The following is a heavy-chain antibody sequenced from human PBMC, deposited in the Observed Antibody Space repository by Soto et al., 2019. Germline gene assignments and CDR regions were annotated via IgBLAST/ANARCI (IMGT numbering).Heavy chain of an antibody. D-gene: IGHD2-21*02. CDR2: INHSGST. V-gene: IGHV4-34*01. CDR1: GGSFSGYY. CDR3: ARVLVTMADSDY. Sequence: TSETLSLTCAVYGGSFSGYYWSWIRQPPGKGLEWIGEINHSGSTNYNPSLKSRVTISVDTSKNQFSLKLSSVTAADTAVYYCARVLVTMADSDYWGQGTLVTVSS. J-gene: IGHJ4*02.